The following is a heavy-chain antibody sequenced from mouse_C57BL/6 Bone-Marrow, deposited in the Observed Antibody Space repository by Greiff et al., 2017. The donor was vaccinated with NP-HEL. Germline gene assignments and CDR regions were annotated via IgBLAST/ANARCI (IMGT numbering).Heavy chain of an antibody. D-gene: IGHD4-1*01. CDR1: GYTFTSYW. V-gene: IGHV1-69*01. CDR3: ASGILGPDY. CDR2: IDPSDSYT. J-gene: IGHJ2*01. Sequence: VQLQQPGAELVMPGASVKLSCKASGYTFTSYWMHWVKQRPGQGLEWIGEIDPSDSYTNYNQKFKGKSTLTVDKSSSTAYMQLSSLTSEDSAVYYCASGILGPDYWGQGTTRTVSS.